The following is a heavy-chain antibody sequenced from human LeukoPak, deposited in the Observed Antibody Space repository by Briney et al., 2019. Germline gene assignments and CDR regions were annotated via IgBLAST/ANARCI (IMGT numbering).Heavy chain of an antibody. Sequence: PGGSLRLSCAASGFTFSSYAMSWVRQAPGKGLEWVSAISGSGGSTYYADSVKGRFTISRDNSENTLYLQMNSLRAEDTAVYYCAKCGDYGDYYYYGMDVWGQGTTVTVSS. D-gene: IGHD4-17*01. V-gene: IGHV3-23*01. CDR3: AKCGDYGDYYYYGMDV. J-gene: IGHJ6*02. CDR1: GFTFSSYA. CDR2: ISGSGGST.